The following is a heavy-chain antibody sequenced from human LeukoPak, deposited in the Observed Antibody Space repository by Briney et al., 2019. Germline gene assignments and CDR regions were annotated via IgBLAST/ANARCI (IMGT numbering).Heavy chain of an antibody. J-gene: IGHJ3*02. V-gene: IGHV1-69*13. D-gene: IGHD6-6*01. CDR1: GGTFSSYA. Sequence: GASVKVSCKASGGTFSSYAISWVRQAPGQGLEWMGGIIPIFGTANYAQKFQGRVTITADESTSTAYMELSNLRSEDTAVYYCARAVYSSSPDAFDIWGQGTMVTVSS. CDR3: ARAVYSSSPDAFDI. CDR2: IIPIFGTA.